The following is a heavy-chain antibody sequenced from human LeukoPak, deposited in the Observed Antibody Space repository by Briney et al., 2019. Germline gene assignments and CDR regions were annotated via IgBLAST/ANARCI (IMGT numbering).Heavy chain of an antibody. Sequence: GGSLRLSCAASGYSFSSYAMSWVRQAPGKGLEWVSDISGSGVSTYYADSVKSRFIISRDNSKNTLYLQMHSLRAEDTAVYYCANRPFPHYYYMDVWGKGTTVTVSS. V-gene: IGHV3-23*01. CDR3: ANRPFPHYYYMDV. CDR1: GYSFSSYA. CDR2: ISGSGVST. D-gene: IGHD3-10*01. J-gene: IGHJ6*03.